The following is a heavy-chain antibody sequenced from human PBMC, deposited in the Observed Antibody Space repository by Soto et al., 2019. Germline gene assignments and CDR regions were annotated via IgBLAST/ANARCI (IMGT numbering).Heavy chain of an antibody. V-gene: IGHV3-48*03. J-gene: IGHJ4*02. CDR3: ARSPFLECN. CDR2: ISSSGTTI. Sequence: PGGSLRLSCAASGFPFSNYEMNWVRQPPGKGLEWVAYISSSGTTIYYADSVKGRVTISRDNAKNSLFLQINSLIVEDTAVYYCARSPFLECNWAQGTLVTVSS. CDR1: GFPFSNYE. D-gene: IGHD3-3*01.